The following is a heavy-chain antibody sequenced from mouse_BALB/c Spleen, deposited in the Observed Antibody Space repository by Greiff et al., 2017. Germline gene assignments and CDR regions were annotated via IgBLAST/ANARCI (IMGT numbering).Heavy chain of an antibody. CDR3: AREHDWEGGLVDY. V-gene: IGHV2-9*02. CDR2: IWAGGST. J-gene: IGHJ4*01. Sequence: QVQLKESGPGLVAPSQSLSITCTVSGFSLTSYGVHWVRQPPGKGLEWLGVIWAGGSTNYNSALMSRLSISKDNSKSQVSLKMNSRQTDDTAMYYCAREHDWEGGLVDYWGQGTSVTVSS. CDR1: GFSLTSYG. D-gene: IGHD4-1*01.